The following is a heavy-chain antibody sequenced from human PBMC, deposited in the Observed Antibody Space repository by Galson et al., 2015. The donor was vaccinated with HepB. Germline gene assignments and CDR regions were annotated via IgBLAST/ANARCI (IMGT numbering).Heavy chain of an antibody. D-gene: IGHD2-15*01. CDR3: ARVRHCSGGSCNYYYGLDV. CDR2: IIPMFGTA. Sequence: SVKVSCKASGGTFSSYDITWVRQAPGQGLEWMGGIIPMFGTANYAQKFQGRVTITADGSTSTAYMELSSLTSEDTAVYYCARVRHCSGGSCNYYYGLDVWGHGTTVTVSS. J-gene: IGHJ6*02. V-gene: IGHV1-69*13. CDR1: GGTFSSYD.